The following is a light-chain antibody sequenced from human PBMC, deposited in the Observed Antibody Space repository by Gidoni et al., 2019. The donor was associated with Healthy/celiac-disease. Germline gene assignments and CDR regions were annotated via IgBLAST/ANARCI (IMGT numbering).Light chain of an antibody. V-gene: IGKV1-39*01. CDR2: AAS. CDR1: QSISSY. J-gene: IGKJ2*01. Sequence: DIQMPQSPSSLPASVGDRVTTTCRASQSISSYLNWYQQKPGKAPKLLIYAASSLQSGVPSRFSGSGSGTDFTLTISSLQPEDVATYYCQQSYSTPYTFGQGTKLEIK. CDR3: QQSYSTPYT.